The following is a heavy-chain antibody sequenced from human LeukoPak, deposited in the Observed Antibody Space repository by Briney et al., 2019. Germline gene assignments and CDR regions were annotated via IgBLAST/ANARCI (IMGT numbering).Heavy chain of an antibody. CDR3: TAFRGVIL. CDR2: ISASGGTT. CDR1: GFTFSSYW. J-gene: IGHJ4*02. D-gene: IGHD3-10*01. Sequence: PGGSLRLSCAASGFTFSSYWMHWVRQAPGKGLEWVSSISASGGTTYYADSVKGRFTISRDNSKNTFNLQMNSLRAEDTAVYYCTAFRGVILWGQGTLVTVSS. V-gene: IGHV3-23*01.